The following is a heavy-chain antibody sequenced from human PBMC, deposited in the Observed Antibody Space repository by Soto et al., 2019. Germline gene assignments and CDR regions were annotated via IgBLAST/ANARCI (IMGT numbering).Heavy chain of an antibody. Sequence: PSETLSLTCTVSGGSISSYYWSWIRQPPGKGLEWIGYIYYSGSTNYNPSLKSRVTISVDTSKNQFSLKLSSVTAADTAVYYCARLGGIWSGYSYFDYGGEETLFTVP. D-gene: IGHD3-3*01. J-gene: IGHJ4*02. CDR2: IYYSGST. V-gene: IGHV4-59*08. CDR3: ARLGGIWSGYSYFDY. CDR1: GGSISSYY.